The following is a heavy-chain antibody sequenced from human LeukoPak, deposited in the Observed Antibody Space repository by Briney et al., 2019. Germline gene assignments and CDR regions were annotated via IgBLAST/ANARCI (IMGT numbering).Heavy chain of an antibody. D-gene: IGHD3-10*01. CDR1: GYTFTGYY. J-gene: IGHJ5*02. Sequence: ASVKVSCKASGYTFTGYYMHWVRQAPGQGLEWMGWINPNSGGTNYAQKFQGRVTMTRDTSISTAYMELSRLRSDDTAVYYCARVMVRGVTLNWFDPWAREPWTPSPQ. V-gene: IGHV1-2*02. CDR2: INPNSGGT. CDR3: ARVMVRGVTLNWFDP.